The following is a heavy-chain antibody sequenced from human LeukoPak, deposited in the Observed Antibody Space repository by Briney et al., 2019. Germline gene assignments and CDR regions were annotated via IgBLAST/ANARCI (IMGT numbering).Heavy chain of an antibody. V-gene: IGHV3-33*01. CDR3: GRHGLGFLEWSIDY. Sequence: PGGSLRLSCAASGFTFSSYGMCWVRQAPGKGLERVALIWYDGSNKYYADSVKGRFTISRDNAKNSLYLQMNSLRAEDTAVYFCGRHGLGFLEWSIDYWGQGTLLTVSS. CDR2: IWYDGSNK. D-gene: IGHD3-3*01. CDR1: GFTFSSYG. J-gene: IGHJ4*02.